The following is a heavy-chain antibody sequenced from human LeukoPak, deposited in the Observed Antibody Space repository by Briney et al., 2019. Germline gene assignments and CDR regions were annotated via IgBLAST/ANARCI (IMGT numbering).Heavy chain of an antibody. CDR1: GGSISSYY. Sequence: PSETLSLTCTVSGGSISSYYWSWIRQHPGKGLEWIGYIYYSGSTYYNPSLKSRVTISVDTSKNQFSLKLNSVTAADTAVYYCAREGNSGRTFDYWGQGTLVTVSS. CDR2: IYYSGST. CDR3: AREGNSGRTFDY. J-gene: IGHJ4*02. D-gene: IGHD5-12*01. V-gene: IGHV4-59*06.